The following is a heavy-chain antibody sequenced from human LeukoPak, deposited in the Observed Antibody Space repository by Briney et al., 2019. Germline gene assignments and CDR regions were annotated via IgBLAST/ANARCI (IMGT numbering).Heavy chain of an antibody. J-gene: IGHJ4*02. CDR3: ATQWELSHFDY. Sequence: GASVKVSCKASGYTFTGYYMHWVRQAPGQGLEWMGWINPNSGGTNYAQKFQGRVTMTRDTPISTAFMELSRLRSDDTAVYYCATQWELSHFDYWGQGTLVTVSS. D-gene: IGHD1-26*01. CDR2: INPNSGGT. V-gene: IGHV1-2*02. CDR1: GYTFTGYY.